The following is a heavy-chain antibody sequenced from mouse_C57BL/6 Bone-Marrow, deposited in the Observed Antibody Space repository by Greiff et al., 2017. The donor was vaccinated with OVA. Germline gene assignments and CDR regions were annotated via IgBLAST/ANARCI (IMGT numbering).Heavy chain of an antibody. V-gene: IGHV1-62-2*01. Sequence: QVPLQASGAELVKPGASVTLSCTASGYTFTEYTIHWVKQRSGQGLEWIGWFYPGSGRIKYNEKFKDKATLTADKSSSTVYMELSRLTSEDSAVYFCARHEGVLANWYPFAYWGQGTLVTVSA. CDR2: FYPGSGRI. D-gene: IGHD4-1*01. CDR3: ARHEGVLANWYPFAY. CDR1: GYTFTEYT. J-gene: IGHJ3*01.